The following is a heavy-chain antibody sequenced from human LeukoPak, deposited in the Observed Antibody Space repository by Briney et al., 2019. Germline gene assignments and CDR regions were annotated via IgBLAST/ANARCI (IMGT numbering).Heavy chain of an antibody. D-gene: IGHD3-22*01. V-gene: IGHV4-38-2*02. CDR2: MYHSGST. CDR1: GYSIRSGYY. J-gene: IGHJ4*02. Sequence: SETLSLTCTVSGYSIRSGYYWGWIRQSPGKGLEWMGNMYHSGSTYYNPSLKSRVTISVDTSKNQFSLKLSSVTAADTAVYYCARHGDYYDSSGYNFDYWGQGTLVTVSS. CDR3: ARHGDYYDSSGYNFDY.